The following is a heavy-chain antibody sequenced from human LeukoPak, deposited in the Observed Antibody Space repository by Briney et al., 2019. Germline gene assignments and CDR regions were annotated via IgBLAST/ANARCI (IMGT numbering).Heavy chain of an antibody. CDR1: GGTFSSNA. D-gene: IGHD3-3*01. J-gene: IGHJ4*02. CDR2: IIPIFGTT. Sequence: ASVTVSCKASGGTFSSNAISWVRQAPGQGLEWMGGIIPIFGTTNYAQKFQGRVTITADESTSTAYMELSSLRSEDTAVYYCARGFGVVTPDRLYYFDYWGQGTLVTVSS. V-gene: IGHV1-69*13. CDR3: ARGFGVVTPDRLYYFDY.